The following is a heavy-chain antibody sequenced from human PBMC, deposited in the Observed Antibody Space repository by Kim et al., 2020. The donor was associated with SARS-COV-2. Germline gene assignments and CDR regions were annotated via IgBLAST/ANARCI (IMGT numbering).Heavy chain of an antibody. CDR3: ASQIYGSGSYLDY. J-gene: IGHJ4*02. V-gene: IGHV1-69*13. Sequence: SVKVSCKASGGTFSSYAISWVRQAPGQGLEWMGGIIPIFGTANYAQKFQGRVTITADESTSTAYMELSSLRSEDTAVYYCASQIYGSGSYLDYWGQGTLVTVSS. D-gene: IGHD3-10*01. CDR2: IIPIFGTA. CDR1: GGTFSSYA.